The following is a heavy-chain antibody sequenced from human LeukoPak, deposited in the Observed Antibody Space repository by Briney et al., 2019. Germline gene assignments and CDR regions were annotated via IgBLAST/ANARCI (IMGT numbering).Heavy chain of an antibody. Sequence: ASVKVSCKASGYTFTAYYMHWVRQAPGQGLEWMEWTNPDSGGTNYAQKFQGRVTMTRDTSISTAYMELSSLRSDDTAVYYCARDVDSSWYTNPSDYWGQGTLVTVSS. CDR2: TNPDSGGT. V-gene: IGHV1-2*02. CDR3: ARDVDSSWYTNPSDY. J-gene: IGHJ4*02. CDR1: GYTFTAYY. D-gene: IGHD6-13*01.